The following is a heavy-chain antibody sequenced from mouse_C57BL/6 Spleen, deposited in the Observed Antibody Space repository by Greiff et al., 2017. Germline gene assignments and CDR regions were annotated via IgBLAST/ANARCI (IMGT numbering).Heavy chain of an antibody. CDR2: IYPGSGNT. V-gene: IGHV1-76*01. D-gene: IGHD2-5*01. CDR1: GYTFTDYY. J-gene: IGHJ2*01. CDR3: ARSSSNYVTRFDY. Sequence: VQVVESGAELVRPGASVKLSCKASGYTFTDYYINWVKQRPGQGLEWIARIYPGSGNTYYNEKFKGKATLTAEKSSSTAYMQLSSLTSEDSAVYFCARSSSNYVTRFDYWGQGTTLTVSS.